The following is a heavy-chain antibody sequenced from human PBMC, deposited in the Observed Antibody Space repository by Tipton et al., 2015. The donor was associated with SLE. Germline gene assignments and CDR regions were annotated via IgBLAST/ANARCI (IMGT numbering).Heavy chain of an antibody. D-gene: IGHD6-19*01. J-gene: IGHJ4*01. V-gene: IGHV4-59*13. CDR3: ATHPRSYSSGWSYYFDY. CDR1: GYSISTGYY. CDR2: IYYTGST. Sequence: TLSLTCTVSGYSISTGYYWGWIRQPPGKGLEYIGYIYYTGSTNYNPSLKSRVTISVDTSKNQFSLRLSSVTAADTAVYYCATHPRSYSSGWSYYFDYWGQGALVTVSS.